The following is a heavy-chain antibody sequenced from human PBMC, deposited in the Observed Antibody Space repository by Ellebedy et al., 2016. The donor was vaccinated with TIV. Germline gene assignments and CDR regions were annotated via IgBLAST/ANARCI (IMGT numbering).Heavy chain of an antibody. CDR3: ARGLWFGELDV. J-gene: IGHJ6*02. CDR1: GYSLTSNG. D-gene: IGHD3-10*01. Sequence: AASVKVSCKASGYSLTSNGICWVRQAPGQGLEWMGWIGAYNGNTNYAQKFQGRVTMTTDTSTSTVYMDLRSLRSDDTAVYYCARGLWFGELDVWGQGTTVTVSS. V-gene: IGHV1-18*01. CDR2: IGAYNGNT.